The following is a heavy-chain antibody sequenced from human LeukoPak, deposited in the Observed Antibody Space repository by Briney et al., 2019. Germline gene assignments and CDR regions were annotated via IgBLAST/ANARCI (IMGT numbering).Heavy chain of an antibody. V-gene: IGHV1-69*05. Sequence: GASVKVSCKASGGTFSSYAISWVRQAPGQGLEWMGGIIPIFGTANYAQKFQGRVTITTDESTSTAYMELSSLRSEDTAVYHCARATPNWFDPWGQGTLVTVSS. CDR1: GGTFSSYA. D-gene: IGHD4-23*01. J-gene: IGHJ5*02. CDR3: ARATPNWFDP. CDR2: IIPIFGTA.